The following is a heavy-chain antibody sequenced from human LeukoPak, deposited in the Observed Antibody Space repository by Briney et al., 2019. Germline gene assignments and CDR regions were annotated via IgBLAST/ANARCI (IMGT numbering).Heavy chain of an antibody. Sequence: ASVKVSCKASGYTFTSYYMHWVRQAPGQGLEWMGIINPSGGSTSYVQKFQGRVTMTRDTSTSTVYMELSSLRSEDTAVYYCARVYCDFWSGYSNYGMDVWGQGTTVTVSS. CDR1: GYTFTSYY. CDR3: ARVYCDFWSGYSNYGMDV. J-gene: IGHJ6*02. V-gene: IGHV1-46*01. D-gene: IGHD3-3*01. CDR2: INPSGGST.